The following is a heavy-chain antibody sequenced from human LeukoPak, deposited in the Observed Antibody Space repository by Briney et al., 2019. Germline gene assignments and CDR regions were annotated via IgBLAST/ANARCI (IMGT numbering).Heavy chain of an antibody. J-gene: IGHJ6*03. CDR1: GGSISSGGYY. V-gene: IGHV4-31*03. D-gene: IGHD2-2*01. CDR2: IYYSGST. CDR3: ASPGLYEYQLPTREIGYYYMDV. Sequence: PSQTLSLTCTVSGGSISSGGYYWSWIRQHPGKGLEWIGYIYYSGSTYYNPSLKSRVTISVDTSKNQFSLKLSSVTAADTAVYYCASPGLYEYQLPTREIGYYYMDVWGKGTTVTVSS.